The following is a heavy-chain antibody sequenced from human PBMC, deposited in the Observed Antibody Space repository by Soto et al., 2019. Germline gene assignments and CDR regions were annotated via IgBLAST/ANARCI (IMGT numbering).Heavy chain of an antibody. J-gene: IGHJ6*02. CDR3: ARHPSYDFCRGYYYYYGMDV. Sequence: GESPEISLKGSRYSLTTYFIGSVRQMPGKGPECMGIIYPAXSDTRYSPSFQGQVTISADKSISNAYLQWSSLKASDTAMYYCARHPSYDFCRGYYYYYGMDVCGQGTTVTVS. CDR1: RYSLTTYF. V-gene: IGHV5-51*01. D-gene: IGHD3-3*01. CDR2: IYPAXSDT.